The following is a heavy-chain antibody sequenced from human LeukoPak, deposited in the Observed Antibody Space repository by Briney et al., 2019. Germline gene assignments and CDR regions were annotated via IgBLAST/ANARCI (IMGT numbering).Heavy chain of an antibody. CDR1: GFTFSSYA. V-gene: IGHV3-23*01. Sequence: GGSLRLSCAACGFTFSSYAMSWVRHAPGKGRGWVSAISGSGGSTYYADSVKGRFTISRDNSKNTLYLQMNSLRAEDTAVYYCAKEGTDACDIWGQGTMVTVSS. J-gene: IGHJ3*02. CDR3: AKEGTDACDI. D-gene: IGHD1-1*01. CDR2: ISGSGGST.